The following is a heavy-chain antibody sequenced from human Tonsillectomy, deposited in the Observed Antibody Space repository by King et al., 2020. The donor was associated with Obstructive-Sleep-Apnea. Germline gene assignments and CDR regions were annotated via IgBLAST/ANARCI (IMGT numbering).Heavy chain of an antibody. CDR2: ISYDGSED. D-gene: IGHD1-26*01. V-gene: IGHV3-30*04. J-gene: IGHJ4*02. CDR1: GFTFSSSS. CDR3: ARGGGGSSSPLDY. Sequence: VQLVESGGGVVQPGRSLRLSCAASGFTFSSSSMHWFRQAPGKGLEWVAVISYDGSEDYYAESVKGRLTISKDNSKNTVYLQVNSLRAEDTAMYYCARGGGGSSSPLDYWGQGTLVTVSS.